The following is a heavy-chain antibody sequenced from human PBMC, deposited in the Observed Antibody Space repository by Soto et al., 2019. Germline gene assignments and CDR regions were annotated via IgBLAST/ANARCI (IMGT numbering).Heavy chain of an antibody. Sequence: PSETLSLTCTVSGGSISSGDYYWSWIRQPPGKGLEWIGYIYYSGSTYYNPSLKSRVTISVDTSKNQFSLKLSSVTAADTAVYYCARVGIQLWLPRGWFDPWGQGTLVTV. J-gene: IGHJ5*02. CDR1: GGSISSGDYY. CDR3: ARVGIQLWLPRGWFDP. V-gene: IGHV4-30-4*01. CDR2: IYYSGST. D-gene: IGHD5-18*01.